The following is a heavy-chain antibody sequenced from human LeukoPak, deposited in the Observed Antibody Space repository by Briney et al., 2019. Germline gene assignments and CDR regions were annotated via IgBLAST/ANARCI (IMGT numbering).Heavy chain of an antibody. Sequence: PSQTLSLTCSVSGGSISSANYCWSWIRQPPAKGMEWIGYICYGGNTYYSPSLKSRVTISVDTSKNQFSLNLTSVTAADTAVYYCARALYWFDPWGQGTLVTVSS. V-gene: IGHV4-30-4*01. J-gene: IGHJ5*02. CDR3: ARALYWFDP. CDR2: ICYGGNT. CDR1: GGSISSANYC.